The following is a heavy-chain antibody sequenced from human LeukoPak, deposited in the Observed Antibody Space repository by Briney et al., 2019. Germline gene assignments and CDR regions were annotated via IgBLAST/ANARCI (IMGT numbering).Heavy chain of an antibody. V-gene: IGHV3-30*02. CDR2: IRYDGSNK. CDR3: AKDDDYGDYLWFDP. Sequence: GGSLRLSCAASGFTFSSYGMHWVRQAPGKGLEWVAFIRYDGSNKYYADSVKGRFTISRDNSKNTLYLQMNSLRAEDTAVYYCAKDDDYGDYLWFDPWGQGTLVTVSS. J-gene: IGHJ5*02. CDR1: GFTFSSYG. D-gene: IGHD4-17*01.